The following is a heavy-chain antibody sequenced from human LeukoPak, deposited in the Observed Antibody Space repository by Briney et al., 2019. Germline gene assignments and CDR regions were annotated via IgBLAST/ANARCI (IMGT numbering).Heavy chain of an antibody. CDR3: AKDLRAVAAIFDY. Sequence: GGSLRLSCEASGFTFSSYAMSWVRQAPGKGLEWVSAISGSGGSTYYADSVKGRFTISRDNFKNTLYLQMNSLRAEDTAVYYCAKDLRAVAAIFDYWGQGTLVTVSS. V-gene: IGHV3-23*01. J-gene: IGHJ4*02. CDR2: ISGSGGST. D-gene: IGHD6-19*01. CDR1: GFTFSSYA.